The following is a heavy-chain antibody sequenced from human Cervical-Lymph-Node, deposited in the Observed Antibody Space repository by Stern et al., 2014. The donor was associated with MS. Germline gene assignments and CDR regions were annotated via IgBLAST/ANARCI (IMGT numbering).Heavy chain of an antibody. CDR2: INPSAGNT. CDR3: AREEGADY. V-gene: IGHV1-46*01. Sequence: QLVQSGAEVKKPGASVKVSCMASGYSFTRYFINWVRQAPGQGLEWMGIINPSAGNTNYAQKFQGRVVMTSDTSTGTVYMELRSLRSEDTAVYYCAREEGADYWGQGTLVTVSS. J-gene: IGHJ4*02. CDR1: GYSFTRYF.